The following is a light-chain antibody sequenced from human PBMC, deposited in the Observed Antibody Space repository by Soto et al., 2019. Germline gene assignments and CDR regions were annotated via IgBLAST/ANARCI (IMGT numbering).Light chain of an antibody. CDR2: AAS. J-gene: IGKJ1*01. CDR3: LQDYNYRWT. CDR1: QGIRND. Sequence: AIQMTQSPSSLSASVGDRVTITCRASQGIRNDLGWYQQKPGKAPKLLIYAASSLQSGVPSRFSGSGSGTDFTLTIRSLQPEDFATYYCLQDYNYRWTFGQGTKVEIK. V-gene: IGKV1-6*01.